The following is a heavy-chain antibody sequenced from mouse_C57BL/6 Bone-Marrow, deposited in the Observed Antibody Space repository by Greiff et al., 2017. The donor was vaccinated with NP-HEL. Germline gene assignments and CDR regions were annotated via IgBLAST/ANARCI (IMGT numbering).Heavy chain of an antibody. Sequence: VQLQQPGAELVKPGASVKVSCKASGYTFTSYWMHWVKQRPGQGLEWIGEIDPSDSYTNYNQKFKGKSTLTVDKSSSTAYMQLSSLTSEDSAVYYCARWGYPYYAMDYWGQGTSVTVSS. CDR2: IDPSDSYT. CDR3: ARWGYPYYAMDY. CDR1: GYTFTSYW. J-gene: IGHJ4*01. V-gene: IGHV1-69*01.